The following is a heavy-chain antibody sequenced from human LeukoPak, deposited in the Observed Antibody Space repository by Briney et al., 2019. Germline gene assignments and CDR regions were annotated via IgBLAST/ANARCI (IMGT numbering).Heavy chain of an antibody. CDR2: ISGSGGST. J-gene: IGHJ4*02. Sequence: GGSLRLSCAASGFTFSSYGMSWVRQAPGKGLEWVSAISGSGGSTYYADSVKGRFTISRDNSKNTLYLQMNSLRAEDTAVYYCAKDHRGYSYGFDYWGQGTLVTVSS. CDR1: GFTFSSYG. CDR3: AKDHRGYSYGFDY. V-gene: IGHV3-23*01. D-gene: IGHD5-18*01.